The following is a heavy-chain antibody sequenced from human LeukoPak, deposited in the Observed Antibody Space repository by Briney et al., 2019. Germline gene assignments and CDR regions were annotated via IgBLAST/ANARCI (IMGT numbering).Heavy chain of an antibody. V-gene: IGHV7-4-1*02. CDR1: GYTFTDHA. Sequence: ASVKVSCKASGYTFTDHAINWVRQAPGQGLEYMGWINTNTGNPTYAQAFTGRIVFSLDTSVSTAYLQIRSLKAEDTAVYFCARRSMVQHLDVWGKGTTVIVSS. CDR3: ARRSMVQHLDV. D-gene: IGHD3-10*01. J-gene: IGHJ6*04. CDR2: INTNTGNP.